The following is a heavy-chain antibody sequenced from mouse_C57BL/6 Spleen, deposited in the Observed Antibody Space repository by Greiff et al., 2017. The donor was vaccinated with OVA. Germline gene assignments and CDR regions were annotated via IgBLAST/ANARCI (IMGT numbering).Heavy chain of an antibody. J-gene: IGHJ4*01. CDR1: GYTFTDYY. Sequence: VQLQQSGPVLVKPGASVKMSCKASGYTFTDYYMNWVKQSHGKSLEWIGVLNPYNGGTSYNQKFKGKATLTVDKSSSTAYMELNSLTSEDSAVYYCARGAYGSSSGAMDYWGQGTSVTVAS. CDR3: ARGAYGSSSGAMDY. CDR2: LNPYNGGT. V-gene: IGHV1-19*01. D-gene: IGHD1-1*01.